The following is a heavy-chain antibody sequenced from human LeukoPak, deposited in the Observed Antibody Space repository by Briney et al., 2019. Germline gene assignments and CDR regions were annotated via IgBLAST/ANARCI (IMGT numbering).Heavy chain of an antibody. Sequence: GESLKISCKGSGYSFSNYWIGWVRQMPGKGLEWMGIIYPGDSDTRYSPSFQGQVTISADKSISTAYLQWSSLKASDTAMYYCARQAYCGGDCYSVNWFDPWGQGTLVTVSS. D-gene: IGHD2-21*02. CDR2: IYPGDSDT. V-gene: IGHV5-51*01. CDR1: GYSFSNYW. CDR3: ARQAYCGGDCYSVNWFDP. J-gene: IGHJ5*02.